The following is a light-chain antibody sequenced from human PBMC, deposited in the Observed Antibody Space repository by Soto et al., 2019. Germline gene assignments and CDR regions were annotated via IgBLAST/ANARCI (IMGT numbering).Light chain of an antibody. CDR2: KAS. Sequence: DIQMTQSPSTLSGSVGDRVTITCRASQTISSWLAWYQQKPGKAPKLLIYKASTLKSGVPSRFSSSGYAKEFTLNNSSMPTDDFATYYCKHYNSYSEAFGQGTKVDIK. V-gene: IGKV1-5*03. CDR3: KHYNSYSEA. CDR1: QTISSW. J-gene: IGKJ1*01.